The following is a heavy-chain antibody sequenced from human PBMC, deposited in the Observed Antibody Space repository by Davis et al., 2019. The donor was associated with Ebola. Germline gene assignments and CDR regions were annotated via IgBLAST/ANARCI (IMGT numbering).Heavy chain of an antibody. V-gene: IGHV3-74*01. CDR2: INDDGSST. Sequence: HTGGSLRLSCSASGFTFTRYWMHWVRHAPGKGQVWVSRINDDGSSTTYADSVKGRFTISRDNAKNTLYLQMNSLRAEDTAVYYCAKLSGIFGVVILSYNFDYWGQGTLVTVSS. D-gene: IGHD3-3*01. J-gene: IGHJ4*02. CDR3: AKLSGIFGVVILSYNFDY. CDR1: GFTFTRYW.